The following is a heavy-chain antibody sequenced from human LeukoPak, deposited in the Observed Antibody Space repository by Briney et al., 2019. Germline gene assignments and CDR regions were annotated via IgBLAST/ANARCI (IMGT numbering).Heavy chain of an antibody. CDR3: ARYTSGQYYFDY. J-gene: IGHJ4*02. V-gene: IGHV4-30-4*01. CDR1: GGSISSGDYF. Sequence: TSQTLSLTCTVSGGSISSGDYFWSWIRQPPGKGLEWIGYIYYTGSTYYNPSLKSRVTISVDTSKNQFSLKLSSVTAADTAVYYCARYTSGQYYFDYWGQETLVTVSS. CDR2: IYYTGST. D-gene: IGHD6-19*01.